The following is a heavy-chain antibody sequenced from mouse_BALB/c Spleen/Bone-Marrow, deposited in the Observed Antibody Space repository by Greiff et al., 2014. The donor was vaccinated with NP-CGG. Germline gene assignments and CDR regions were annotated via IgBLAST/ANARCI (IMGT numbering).Heavy chain of an antibody. CDR1: GFNFKNTY. V-gene: IGHV14-3*02. J-gene: IGHJ4*01. D-gene: IGHD2-1*01. CDR2: IDPANGYT. CDR3: YFYYDNLYAMDY. Sequence: EVQLQQSGADLVKPGASVKLSCTASGFNFKNTYMPWVKQRPEKGLEWIGRIDPANGYTKYDAKVQGKATITADTSSNTDYLQLSSLTSEDTAVYYCYFYYDNLYAMDYWGQGTSVPVSS.